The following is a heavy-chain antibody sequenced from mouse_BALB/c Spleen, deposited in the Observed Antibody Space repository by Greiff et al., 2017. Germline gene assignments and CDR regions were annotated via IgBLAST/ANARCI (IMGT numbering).Heavy chain of an antibody. CDR3: ARGFATTATFAY. V-gene: IGHV1-87*01. Sequence: VKLQQSGAELARPGASVKLSCKASGYTFTSYWMQWVKQRPGQGLEWIGAIYPGDGDTRYTQKFKGKATLTADKSSSTAYMQLSSLASEDSAVYYCARGFATTATFAYWGQGTLVTVSA. CDR1: GYTFTSYW. D-gene: IGHD1-2*01. J-gene: IGHJ3*01. CDR2: IYPGDGDT.